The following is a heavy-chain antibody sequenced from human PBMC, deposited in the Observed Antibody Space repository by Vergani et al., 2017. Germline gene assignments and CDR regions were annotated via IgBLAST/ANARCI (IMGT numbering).Heavy chain of an antibody. CDR1: GFTFSSYA. J-gene: IGHJ6*03. D-gene: IGHD3-10*01. CDR2: ISGSGGST. Sequence: EVQLLESGGGLVQPGGSLRLSCAASGFTFSSYAMSWVRQAPGKGLEWVSAISGSGGSTYYADSVKGRFTISSDNSKNTLYLQMNSLRAEDTAVYYCAKCYGSGFYYYYMDVWGKGTTVTVSS. V-gene: IGHV3-23*01. CDR3: AKCYGSGFYYYYMDV.